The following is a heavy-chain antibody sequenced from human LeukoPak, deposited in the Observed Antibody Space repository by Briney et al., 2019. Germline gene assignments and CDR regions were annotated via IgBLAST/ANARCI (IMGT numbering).Heavy chain of an antibody. J-gene: IGHJ4*02. CDR2: IYPGDSDT. D-gene: IGHD6-19*01. V-gene: IGHV5-51*01. CDR1: GYSFTSYW. CDR3: ARLTPGYSSGWYALIDY. Sequence: GESLKISCKGSGYSFTSYWIGWVRQMPGKGLEWMGIIYPGDSDTRYSPSFQGQVTISADKSISTAYLQWSSLKASDTAMYYCARLTPGYSSGWYALIDYWGQGTLVTVSS.